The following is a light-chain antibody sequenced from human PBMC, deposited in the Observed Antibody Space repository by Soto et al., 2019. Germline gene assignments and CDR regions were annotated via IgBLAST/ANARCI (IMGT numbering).Light chain of an antibody. V-gene: IGKV2-28*01. CDR3: MQAVQTPRT. CDR1: QSLLHSNGHNY. Sequence: DIVMSQSPLSLPVTPGEPASISCRSSQSLLHSNGHNYLDWYVQKPGQSPQLLIYLGSNRASGVPDRFSGSGSGTDFTLKISRVEAEDVGVYYCMQAVQTPRTFGQGTKVEIK. J-gene: IGKJ1*01. CDR2: LGS.